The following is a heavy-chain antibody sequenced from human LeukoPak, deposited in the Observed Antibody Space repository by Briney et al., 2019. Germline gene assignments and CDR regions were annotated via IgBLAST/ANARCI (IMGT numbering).Heavy chain of an antibody. CDR2: ISGSGGST. CDR3: ASLFGYYDISTGPVDY. D-gene: IGHD3-9*01. Sequence: GGSLRLSCAASGFTFSSYAMSWVRQAPGKGLEWVSAISGSGGSTYYADSVKGRFTISRDNSKNTLYLQMNSLRAEDTAVYYCASLFGYYDISTGPVDYWGQGTLVTVSS. J-gene: IGHJ4*02. V-gene: IGHV3-23*01. CDR1: GFTFSSYA.